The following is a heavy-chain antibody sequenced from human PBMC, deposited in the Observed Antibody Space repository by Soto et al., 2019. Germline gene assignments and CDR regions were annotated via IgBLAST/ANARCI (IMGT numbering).Heavy chain of an antibody. CDR3: AIDGPITILGVVIIG. CDR2: ISGGGGGT. V-gene: IGHV3-23*01. CDR1: GFSFSTYA. J-gene: IGHJ4*02. D-gene: IGHD3-3*01. Sequence: EVQLLESGGGLVQPGGSLRLSCAASGFSFSTYAMSWVRQAPGKGLEWVSAISGGGGGTYYADCVKGRFTVSRDNSKNMVYLQMNSLRAEDTVVYFCAIDGPITILGVVIIGWGQGTLVTVSS.